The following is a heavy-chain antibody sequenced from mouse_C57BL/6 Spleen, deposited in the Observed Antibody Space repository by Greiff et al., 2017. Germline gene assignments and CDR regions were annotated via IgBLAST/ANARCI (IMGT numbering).Heavy chain of an antibody. CDR1: GYTFTSYG. CDR3: GRWGDNDWAMDY. Sequence: QVQLQQSGAELARPGASVKLSCKASGYTFTSYGISWVKQRPGQGLEWIGDIYPRSGNTYYNEKFKGKATLTADKSSSTAYMELRSLTSEDSADYCGGRWGDNDWAMDYWGQGTSVTVSS. CDR2: IYPRSGNT. J-gene: IGHJ4*01. V-gene: IGHV1-81*01. D-gene: IGHD2-4*01.